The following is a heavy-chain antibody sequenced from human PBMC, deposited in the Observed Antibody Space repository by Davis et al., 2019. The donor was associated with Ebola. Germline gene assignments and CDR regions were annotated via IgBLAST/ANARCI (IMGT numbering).Heavy chain of an antibody. J-gene: IGHJ4*02. CDR1: GFTFSSYW. D-gene: IGHD6-19*01. CDR3: ARDISVAGTSADS. Sequence: GESLKISCAASGFTFSSYWMHWVRQAPGKGLVWVSRINSDGSSTSYADSVKGRFTMSRDNSKNSLYLQMTSLRAEDTGVYYCARDISVAGTSADSWGQGTLVTVSS. CDR2: INSDGSST. V-gene: IGHV3-74*01.